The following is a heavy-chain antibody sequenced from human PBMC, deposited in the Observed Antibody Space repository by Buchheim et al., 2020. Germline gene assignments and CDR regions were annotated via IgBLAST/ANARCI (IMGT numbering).Heavy chain of an antibody. J-gene: IGHJ6*02. D-gene: IGHD4-23*01. Sequence: QVQLQESGPGLVKPSGTLSLTCAVSGGSISSSNWWSWVRQPPGKGLEWIGEIYHSGSTNYNPSLKSRVTISVDKSKNQFSLKLSSVTAADTAVYYCARFRGRATVVTRRDYYYYGMDVWGQGTT. CDR1: GGSISSSNW. V-gene: IGHV4-4*02. CDR2: IYHSGST. CDR3: ARFRGRATVVTRRDYYYYGMDV.